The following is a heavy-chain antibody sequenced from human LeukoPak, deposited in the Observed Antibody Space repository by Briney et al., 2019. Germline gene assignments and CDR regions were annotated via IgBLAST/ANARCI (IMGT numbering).Heavy chain of an antibody. CDR1: GGSISSGSYY. V-gene: IGHV4-61*02. CDR2: IYTSGST. CDR3: ARDALYYYYYHMDV. Sequence: SETLSLTCTVSGGSISSGSYYWSWIRQPAGKGLEWIGRIYTSGSTNYNPSLKSRVTISVDTSKNQFSLKLSSVTAADTAVYYCARDALYYYYYHMDVWGKGTTVTVSS. J-gene: IGHJ6*03.